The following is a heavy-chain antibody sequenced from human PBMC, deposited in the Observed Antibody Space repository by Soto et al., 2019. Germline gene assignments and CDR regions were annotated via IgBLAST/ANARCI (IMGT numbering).Heavy chain of an antibody. D-gene: IGHD3-16*02. CDR1: GGTFSSYA. Sequence: QVQLVQSGAEVKKPGSSVKVSCKASGGTFSSYAISWVRQAPEQGLEWMGGIIPIFGTANYAQKFQGRVTITADESTSTAYMELSSLRSEDTAVYYCARASRGSYHYYYYYGMDVWGQGTTVTVSS. J-gene: IGHJ6*02. CDR2: IIPIFGTA. CDR3: ARASRGSYHYYYYYGMDV. V-gene: IGHV1-69*01.